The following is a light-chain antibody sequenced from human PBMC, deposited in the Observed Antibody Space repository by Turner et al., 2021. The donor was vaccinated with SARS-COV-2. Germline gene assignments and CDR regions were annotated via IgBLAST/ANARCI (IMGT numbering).Light chain of an antibody. V-gene: IGKV3-20*01. CDR1: QSVSSSY. CDR3: QQYSNSVLT. J-gene: IGKJ4*01. CDR2: GAS. Sequence: IVLTQSPGTLSLSPGERATLSCRASQSVSSSYLTWYQQKPGQAPRLLIYGASSRATGIPDRLSGTGSGTDFTLTISRLEPEDFVVYYCQQYSNSVLTFGGGTKVEIK.